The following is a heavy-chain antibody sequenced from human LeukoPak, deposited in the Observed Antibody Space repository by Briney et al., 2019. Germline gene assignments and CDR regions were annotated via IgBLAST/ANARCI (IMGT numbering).Heavy chain of an antibody. J-gene: IGHJ1*01. CDR3: AREGPWSSSSWYGYFQH. D-gene: IGHD6-13*01. Sequence: SVKVSCKASGGTFSSYAISWVRQAPGQGLEWMGGIIPIFGTANYAQKFQGRVMITADESTSTAYMELSSLRSEDTAVYYCAREGPWSSSSWYGYFQHWGQGTLVTVSS. CDR2: IIPIFGTA. CDR1: GGTFSSYA. V-gene: IGHV1-69*13.